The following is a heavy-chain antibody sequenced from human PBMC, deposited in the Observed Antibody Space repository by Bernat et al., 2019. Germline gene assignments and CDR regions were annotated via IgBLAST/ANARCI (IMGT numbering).Heavy chain of an antibody. CDR3: AKDPLVGEYASMAFDI. CDR1: GFTFSSYG. J-gene: IGHJ3*02. V-gene: IGHV3-30*18. Sequence: QVQLVESGGGVVQPGRSLRLSCAASGFTFSSYGMHWVRQAPGKGLEWVAVISYDGSNKYYADSVKGRFTISRDNSKNTLYLQMNSLRAEDTAVYYCAKDPLVGEYASMAFDIWGQGTMVTVSS. D-gene: IGHD1-26*01. CDR2: ISYDGSNK.